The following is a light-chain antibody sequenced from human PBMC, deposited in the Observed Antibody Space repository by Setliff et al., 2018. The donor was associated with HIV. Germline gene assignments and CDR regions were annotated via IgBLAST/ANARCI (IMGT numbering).Light chain of an antibody. CDR2: GVS. V-gene: IGLV2-14*03. CDR1: SSDVGGYNY. Sequence: QSALTQPASVSGSPGQSITISCTGTSSDVGGYNYVSWYQQHPGEAPKLMIYGVSIRPSGVSNRFSGSKSGNTASLTISGLQAEDEANYYCSSYATSSIPYVFGTGTKVT. J-gene: IGLJ1*01. CDR3: SSYATSSIPYV.